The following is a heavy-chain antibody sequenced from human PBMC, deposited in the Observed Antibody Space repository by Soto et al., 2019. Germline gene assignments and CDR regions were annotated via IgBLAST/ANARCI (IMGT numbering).Heavy chain of an antibody. CDR3: ARDAIVSSSWYLGGMDV. D-gene: IGHD6-13*01. Sequence: HPGGSLRLSCAASGFTFSSYGMHWVRQAPGKGLEWVAVIWYDGSNKYYADSVKGRFTISRDNSKNTLYLQMNSLRAEDTAMYYCARDAIVSSSWYLGGMDVWGQGTTVTVSS. CDR1: GFTFSSYG. V-gene: IGHV3-33*01. CDR2: IWYDGSNK. J-gene: IGHJ6*02.